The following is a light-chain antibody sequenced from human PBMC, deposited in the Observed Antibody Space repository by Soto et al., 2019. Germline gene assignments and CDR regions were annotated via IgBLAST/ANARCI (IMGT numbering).Light chain of an antibody. J-gene: IGLJ1*01. CDR3: SSYTSNSTRV. CDR2: EVS. V-gene: IGLV2-14*01. CDR1: SSDVGGYDY. Sequence: QSVLTQPASVSGSPGQSITVSCTGTSSDVGGYDYVSWYQQYPDKAPKLMIYEVSNRPSGVSSRFSGSKSGNTASLTISGLQAEDEADYYCSSYTSNSTRVFGPGTKVTVL.